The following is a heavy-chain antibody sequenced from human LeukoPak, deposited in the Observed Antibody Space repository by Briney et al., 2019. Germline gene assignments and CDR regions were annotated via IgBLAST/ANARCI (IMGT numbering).Heavy chain of an antibody. V-gene: IGHV4-34*01. J-gene: IGHJ4*02. Sequence: SETLSLTCAVYGGSFSGYYWSWIRQPPGKGLEWIGEINHSGSTNYNPSLKSRVTISVDTSKNQFSLKLRSVTAADTAVYYCASYHFRGDASHYFDYWGQGTLVTVSS. CDR1: GGSFSGYY. D-gene: IGHD3-10*02. CDR3: ASYHFRGDASHYFDY. CDR2: INHSGST.